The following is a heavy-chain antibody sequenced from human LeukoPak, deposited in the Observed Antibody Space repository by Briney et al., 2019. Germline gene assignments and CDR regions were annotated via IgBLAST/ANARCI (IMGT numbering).Heavy chain of an antibody. J-gene: IGHJ4*02. CDR2: IYTSGST. Sequence: PSGTLSLTCTVSGGPISSGSYYWSWLRQPAGKGLEWIGRIYTSGSTNYNPSLKSPVTISVDTSKNQFSLKLSSVTAADTAVYYCASTRGFFDYWGQGTLVTVSS. CDR3: ASTRGFFDY. CDR1: GGPISSGSYY. V-gene: IGHV4-61*02.